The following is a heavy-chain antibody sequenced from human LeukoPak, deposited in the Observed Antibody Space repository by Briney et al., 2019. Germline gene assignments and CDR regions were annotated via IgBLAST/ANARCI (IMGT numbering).Heavy chain of an antibody. CDR2: IYYSGST. V-gene: IGHV4-39*07. D-gene: IGHD3-16*02. Sequence: PSETLSLTCTVSGGSISSSSYYWGWIRQPPGKGLEWIGSIYYSGSTYYNPSLKSRVTISVDTSKNQFSLKLSSVTAADTAVYYCARDLLKGGQIMITFGGVIAAYFDYWGQGTLVTVSS. J-gene: IGHJ4*02. CDR3: ARDLLKGGQIMITFGGVIAAYFDY. CDR1: GGSISSSSYY.